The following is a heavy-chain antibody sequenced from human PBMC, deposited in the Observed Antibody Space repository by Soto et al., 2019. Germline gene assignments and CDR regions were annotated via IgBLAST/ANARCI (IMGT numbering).Heavy chain of an antibody. J-gene: IGHJ3*02. CDR2: ISYDGSNK. D-gene: IGHD3-22*01. V-gene: IGHV3-30-3*01. CDR3: ARESSRIYYYDSSGYFWAGFDI. CDR1: GFTFSSYA. Sequence: QVQLVESGGGVVQPGRSLRLSCAASGFTFSSYAMHWVRQAPGKGLEWVAVISYDGSNKYYADSVKGRFTISRDNSKNTLYLKMNSLRGEDTAVYYCARESSRIYYYDSSGYFWAGFDIWGQGTMVNGYS.